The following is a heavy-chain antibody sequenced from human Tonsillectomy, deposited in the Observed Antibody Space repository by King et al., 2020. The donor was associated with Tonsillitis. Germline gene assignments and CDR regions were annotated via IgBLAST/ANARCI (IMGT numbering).Heavy chain of an antibody. CDR3: AKSGDYDLYYYYGMDV. Sequence: EVQLVESGGGLIQPGGSLRVSCTASGFTFGIYAMSWVRQAPGKGLEWVSGISGSGGSTYYADSVKGRFTISRDNSKNTLYLQMNSLRAEDTAVYYCAKSGDYDLYYYYGMDVWGQGTTVTVSS. V-gene: IGHV3-23*04. D-gene: IGHD5-12*01. J-gene: IGHJ6*02. CDR1: GFTFGIYA. CDR2: ISGSGGST.